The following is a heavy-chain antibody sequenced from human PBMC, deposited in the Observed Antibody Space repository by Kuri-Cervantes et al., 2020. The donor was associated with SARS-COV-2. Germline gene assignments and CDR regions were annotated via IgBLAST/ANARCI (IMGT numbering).Heavy chain of an antibody. V-gene: IGHV4-39*07. D-gene: IGHD3-9*01. Sequence: SETLSLTCTVSGGSISSSSYYWGWIRQPPGKGLEWIGGIYYSGSTYYNPSLKSRVTISVDTSKNQFSLKLSSVTAADTAVYYCARSDYDILTGGYYMDVWGKGTTVTVSS. J-gene: IGHJ6*03. CDR2: IYYSGST. CDR1: GGSISSSSYY. CDR3: ARSDYDILTGGYYMDV.